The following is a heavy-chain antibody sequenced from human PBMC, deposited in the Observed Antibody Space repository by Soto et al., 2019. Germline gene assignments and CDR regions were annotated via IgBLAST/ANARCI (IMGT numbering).Heavy chain of an antibody. CDR1: DGSFSGYY. Sequence: PSETLSLTCAVYDGSFSGYYWIWIRQPLGKGLEWIGEIEHNGNTNYNPSFTSRATISLDTSKNQFSLKLSSVTAADTALYYCVRGGGYSYHLYGMDVWGQGTAVTVSS. J-gene: IGHJ6*02. D-gene: IGHD5-18*01. CDR2: IEHNGNT. CDR3: VRGGGYSYHLYGMDV. V-gene: IGHV4-34*01.